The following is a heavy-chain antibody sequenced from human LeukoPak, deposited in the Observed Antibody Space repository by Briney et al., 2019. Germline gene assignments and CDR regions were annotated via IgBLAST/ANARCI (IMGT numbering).Heavy chain of an antibody. CDR3: ARESGGRSYYYGMDV. CDR1: GGSISSYY. Sequence: SETLSLTCTVSGGSISSYYWSWIRQPPGQELEWIGYIYYSGSTNYNPSLKSRVTISVDTSKNQFSLKLSSVTAADTAVYYCARESGGRSYYYGMDVWGQGTTVTVSS. J-gene: IGHJ6*02. CDR2: IYYSGST. V-gene: IGHV4-59*01. D-gene: IGHD1-26*01.